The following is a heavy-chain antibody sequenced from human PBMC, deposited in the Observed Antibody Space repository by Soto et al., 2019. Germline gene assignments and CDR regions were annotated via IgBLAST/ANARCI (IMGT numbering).Heavy chain of an antibody. D-gene: IGHD5-12*01. Sequence: GASVKVSCKASGYSFIGYGLSWVRQAPGQGLEWMGIINPSSGYTNYAQKFQGRVTMTTDTSTTTVYKEVSSLASDDTAVYYCAREYRTSHDYWGQGTPVTVSS. V-gene: IGHV1-46*01. J-gene: IGHJ4*02. CDR2: INPSSGYT. CDR1: GYSFIGYG. CDR3: AREYRTSHDY.